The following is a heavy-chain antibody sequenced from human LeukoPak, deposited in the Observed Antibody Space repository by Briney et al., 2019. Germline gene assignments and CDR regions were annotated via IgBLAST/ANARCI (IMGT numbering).Heavy chain of an antibody. CDR3: ARRPDPWGAVVPAGKGDY. D-gene: IGHD2-2*01. V-gene: IGHV4-39*01. CDR2: IYYSGST. Sequence: PSETLSLTCTVPGGSISSSSYYWGWIRQPPGKGLEWIGSIYYSGSTYYNPSLKSRVTISVDTSKNQFSLKLSSVTAADTAVYYCARRPDPWGAVVPAGKGDYWGQGTLVTVSS. CDR1: GGSISSSSYY. J-gene: IGHJ4*02.